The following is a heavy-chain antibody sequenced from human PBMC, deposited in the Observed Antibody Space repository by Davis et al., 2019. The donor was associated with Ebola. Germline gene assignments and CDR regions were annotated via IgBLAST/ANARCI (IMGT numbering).Heavy chain of an antibody. CDR2: ISAYNGNT. CDR3: ARTSIVGTTTTASDI. V-gene: IGHV1-18*01. D-gene: IGHD1-26*01. CDR1: GGTFSSYT. Sequence: ASVKLSCKASGGTFSSYTISWVRQAPGQGLEWMGWISAYNGNTAYAQILQGRVTMTTDTSTGTAYMELRSLRSDDTAVYFCARTSIVGTTTTASDIWGQGTMVTVSS. J-gene: IGHJ3*02.